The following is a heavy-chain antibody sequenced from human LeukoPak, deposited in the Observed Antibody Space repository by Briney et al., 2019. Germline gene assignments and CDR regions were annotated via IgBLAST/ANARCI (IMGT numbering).Heavy chain of an antibody. CDR3: ARTRDYYDSSGYYPQTNFDY. CDR2: IGSSSSYI. Sequence: GGSLRLSCAASGFTFSSYSMNWVRQAPGKGLEWVSSIGSSSSYIYYADSVKGRFTISRDNAKNSLYLQMNSLRAEDTAVYYCARTRDYYDSSGYYPQTNFDYWGQGTLVTVSS. J-gene: IGHJ4*02. D-gene: IGHD3-22*01. CDR1: GFTFSSYS. V-gene: IGHV3-21*01.